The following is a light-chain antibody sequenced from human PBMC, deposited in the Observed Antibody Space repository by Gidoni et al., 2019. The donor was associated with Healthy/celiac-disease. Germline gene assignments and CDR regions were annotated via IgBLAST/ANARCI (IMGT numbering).Light chain of an antibody. CDR1: KVGDKY. CDR2: QDS. CDR3: QAWDSSTYVV. Sequence: SYELTQPPPVSVSPGQTASLTCSGDKVGDKYACWYQQKPGQSPVLVIYQDSKRPSGIPARFSGSNSGNTATLTISGTQAMDEADYYCQAWDSSTYVVFGGGTKLTVL. V-gene: IGLV3-1*01. J-gene: IGLJ2*01.